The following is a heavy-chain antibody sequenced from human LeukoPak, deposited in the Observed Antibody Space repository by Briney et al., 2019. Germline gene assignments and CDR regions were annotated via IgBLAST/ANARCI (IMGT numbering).Heavy chain of an antibody. CDR3: ASPAAPARANSNGWGASWDI. D-gene: IGHD5-18*01. CDR2: IHSAGSGGKT. CDR1: GFTVSSTY. V-gene: IGHV3-53*01. J-gene: IGHJ3*02. Sequence: GGSLRLSCAASGFTVSSTYMSWVRQTPGKGLEWVSIIHSAGSGGKTYYADSARGRFTISRDNSKNMVYPQMNSLRPEDTAVYYCASPAAPARANSNGWGASWDIWGQGTMVTVSS.